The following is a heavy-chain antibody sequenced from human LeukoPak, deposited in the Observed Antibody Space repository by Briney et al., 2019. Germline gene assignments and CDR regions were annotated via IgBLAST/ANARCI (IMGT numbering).Heavy chain of an antibody. CDR2: INPSGGST. CDR3: AREYCSGGSCYGLDY. CDR1: GYTFTSYY. D-gene: IGHD2-15*01. J-gene: IGHJ4*02. Sequence: ASVKVSCKASGYTFTSYYMHWVRQAPGQGLEWMGIINPSGGSTSYAQKFQGRVTMTRDTSTSTVCMELSSLRSEDTAVYYCAREYCSGGSCYGLDYWGQGTLVTVSS. V-gene: IGHV1-46*01.